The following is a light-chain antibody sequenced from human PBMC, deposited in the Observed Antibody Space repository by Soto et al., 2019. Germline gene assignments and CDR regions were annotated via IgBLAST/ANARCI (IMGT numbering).Light chain of an antibody. Sequence: EVVLTQSPGTLSLSPGERAALSCRASQSVRSTYLAWYQQTPGQAPRLLIYGASSRATGIPDRFSGSGSGTDFALTISRQEPEDFAVYYCQLYGSPPLYTFGQGTKLEI. CDR1: QSVRSTY. V-gene: IGKV3-20*01. J-gene: IGKJ2*01. CDR3: QLYGSPPLYT. CDR2: GAS.